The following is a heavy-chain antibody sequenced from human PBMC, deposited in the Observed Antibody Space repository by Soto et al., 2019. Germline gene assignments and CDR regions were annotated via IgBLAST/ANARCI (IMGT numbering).Heavy chain of an antibody. J-gene: IGHJ4*02. CDR2: IARDGRDK. D-gene: IGHD6-13*01. V-gene: IGHV3-30*04. CDR3: ARDPRTAAAYYFDS. CDR1: GFTFSNHA. Sequence: PGGSLRLSCAASGFTFSNHAMHWVRQAPGKGLEWVAVIARDGRDKHYADSVKGRFTISRDNSKLSLNLQMDSLRTEDTAVYYCARDPRTAAAYYFDSWGQGTQVTVSS.